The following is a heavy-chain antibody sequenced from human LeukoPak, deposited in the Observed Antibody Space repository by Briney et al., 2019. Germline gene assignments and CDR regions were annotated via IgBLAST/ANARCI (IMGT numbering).Heavy chain of an antibody. CDR1: GGSFSGYY. CDR2: ISYSGNT. V-gene: IGHV4-34*01. Sequence: SETLSLTCAVYGGSFSGYYWSWVRQPPGKGLEWIGEISYSGNTNYNPSLKSRVTISVDTSKNQFSLRLSFVTAADTAIYYCARMEGEWSTFDYWGQGTLVTVSS. CDR3: ARMEGEWSTFDY. J-gene: IGHJ4*02. D-gene: IGHD3-3*01.